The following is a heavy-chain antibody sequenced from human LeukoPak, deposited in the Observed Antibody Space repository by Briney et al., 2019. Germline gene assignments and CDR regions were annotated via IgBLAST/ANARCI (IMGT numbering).Heavy chain of an antibody. Sequence: SGGSLRLSCAASGFSFDFYGMHWVRQAPGKGLEWVAFIRSDGSDEYYADSVKGRFTISRDNSKNTLYLQLNGLRPEDTAVYYGARDGYNWNFDYWGQGTLVTVSS. CDR2: IRSDGSDE. CDR1: GFSFDFYG. CDR3: ARDGYNWNFDY. D-gene: IGHD5-24*01. V-gene: IGHV3-30*02. J-gene: IGHJ4*02.